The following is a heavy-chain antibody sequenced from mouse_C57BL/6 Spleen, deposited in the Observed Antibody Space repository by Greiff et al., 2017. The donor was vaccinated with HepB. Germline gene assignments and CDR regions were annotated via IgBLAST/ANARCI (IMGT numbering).Heavy chain of an antibody. D-gene: IGHD2-5*01. J-gene: IGHJ1*03. Sequence: VQLQQSGPELVKPGASVKIPCKASGYTFTDYNMDWVKQSHGKSLEWIGDINPNNGGTIYNQKFKGKATLTVDKSSSTAYMELRSLTSEDTAVYYCARRYYSNLYWYFDVWGTGTTVTVSS. CDR3: ARRYYSNLYWYFDV. CDR1: GYTFTDYN. CDR2: INPNNGGT. V-gene: IGHV1-18*01.